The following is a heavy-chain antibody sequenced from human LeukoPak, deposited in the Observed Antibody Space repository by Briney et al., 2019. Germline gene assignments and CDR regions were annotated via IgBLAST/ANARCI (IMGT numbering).Heavy chain of an antibody. V-gene: IGHV3-48*02. CDR1: GFTFSSYS. CDR2: ISSSSSTI. CDR3: ARDLIYYGSGSAGY. Sequence: PGRSLRLSCAASGFTFSSYSMNWVRQAPGKGLEWVSYISSSSSTIYYADSVKGRFTISRDNAKNSLYLQMNSLRDEDTAVYYCARDLIYYGSGSAGYWGQGTLVTVSS. D-gene: IGHD3-10*01. J-gene: IGHJ4*02.